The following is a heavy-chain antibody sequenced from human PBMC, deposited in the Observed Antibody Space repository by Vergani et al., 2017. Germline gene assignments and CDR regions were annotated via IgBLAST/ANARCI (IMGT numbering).Heavy chain of an antibody. CDR2: IIPILGIA. J-gene: IGHJ4*02. CDR3: AKAYELWSGYDGLDY. D-gene: IGHD5-12*01. V-gene: IGHV1-69*02. Sequence: QVQLVQSGAEVKKPGSSVKVSCKASGGTFSSYTISWVRQAPGQGLEWMGRIIPILGIANYAQKFQGRVTITADNSTSTAYMELSSLRSEDTAVYYCAKAYELWSGYDGLDYWGQGTLVTVSS. CDR1: GGTFSSYT.